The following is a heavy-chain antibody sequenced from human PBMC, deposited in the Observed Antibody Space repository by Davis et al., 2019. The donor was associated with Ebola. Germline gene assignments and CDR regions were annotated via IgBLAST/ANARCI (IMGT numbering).Heavy chain of an antibody. D-gene: IGHD4-23*01. CDR1: GYTFTSYY. J-gene: IGHJ3*02. V-gene: IGHV1-46*01. CDR3: ARGLAVVTKGWAFDI. Sequence: ASVKVSCKASGYTFTSYYMHWVRQAPGQGLEWMGIINPSGGSTSYAQKFQGRVTMTRDTSKNQFSLKLSSVTAADTAVYYCARGLAVVTKGWAFDIWGQGTMVTVSS. CDR2: INPSGGST.